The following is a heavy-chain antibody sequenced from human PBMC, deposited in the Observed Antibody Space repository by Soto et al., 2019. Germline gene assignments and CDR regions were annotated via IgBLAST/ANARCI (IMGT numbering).Heavy chain of an antibody. CDR1: GGSISSGGYY. V-gene: IGHV4-31*03. CDR2: IYYSGST. CDR3: AVNGPGYVYFDY. Sequence: SETLSLTCTVSGGSISSGGYYWSWIRQHPGKGLEWIGYIYYSGSTYYNPSLKSRVTISVDTSKNQFSLKLSSVTAADTAVYYCAVNGPGYVYFDYWGQGTLVTVSS. D-gene: IGHD5-12*01. J-gene: IGHJ4*02.